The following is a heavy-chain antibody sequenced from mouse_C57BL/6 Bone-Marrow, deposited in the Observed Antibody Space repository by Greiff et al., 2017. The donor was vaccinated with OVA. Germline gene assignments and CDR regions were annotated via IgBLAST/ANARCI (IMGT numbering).Heavy chain of an antibody. CDR1: GYTFTSYW. Sequence: VQLQQPGAELVKPGASVKLSCKASGYTFTSYWMHWVKQRPGQGLEWIGMIHPNSGSTNYNEKFKSKATLTVDKSSSTAYMQLSSLTSEDSAVYYCARGSYSNSLYCFAYWGQGTTLTVSS. V-gene: IGHV1-64*01. CDR2: IHPNSGST. CDR3: ARGSYSNSLYCFAY. D-gene: IGHD2-5*01. J-gene: IGHJ2*01.